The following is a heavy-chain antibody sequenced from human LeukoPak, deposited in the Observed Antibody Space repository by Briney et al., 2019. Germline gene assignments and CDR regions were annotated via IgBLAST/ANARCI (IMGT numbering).Heavy chain of an antibody. Sequence: GGSLRLSCAASGFTFSSYSMNWVRQAPGKGLEWVSYVGGSSSPIYYADSVKGRFTVSRDNAKNSLYLQINGLRAEDTAVYYCARDSSLFRSEGAFDIWGQGTMVTVSS. CDR1: GFTFSSYS. CDR2: VGGSSSPI. CDR3: ARDSSLFRSEGAFDI. J-gene: IGHJ3*02. D-gene: IGHD3-3*01. V-gene: IGHV3-48*01.